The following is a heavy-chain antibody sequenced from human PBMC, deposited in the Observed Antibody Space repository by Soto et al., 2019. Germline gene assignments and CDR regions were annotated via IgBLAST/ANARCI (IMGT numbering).Heavy chain of an antibody. CDR3: TRHLRARGIVHDVFDI. J-gene: IGHJ3*02. CDR1: GFSFSDYY. CDR2: ISNSGEDT. V-gene: IGHV3-11*06. D-gene: IGHD2-8*01. Sequence: QVRLVESGGGLVKPGGSVRLSCAASGFSFSDYYMTWIRQAPGKGLEWVSRISNSGEDTNYADSAQGRFTISRDNGENSLYLQMTSLRAEDTAVYYCTRHLRARGIVHDVFDIWGQGTMVTVSS.